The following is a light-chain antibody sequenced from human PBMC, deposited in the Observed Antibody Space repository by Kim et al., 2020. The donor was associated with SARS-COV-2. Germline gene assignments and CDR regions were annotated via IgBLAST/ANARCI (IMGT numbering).Light chain of an antibody. J-gene: IGLJ3*02. CDR3: YSAADNNGV. Sequence: SYELTQPSSVSVSPGQTARITCSGDVLAKKYARWFQQKPGQAPVLVIYKDSERPSGIPERFSGSSSGTTVTLTISGAQVVDEADYYCYSAADNNGVFGGGTQLTVL. V-gene: IGLV3-27*01. CDR1: VLAKKY. CDR2: KDS.